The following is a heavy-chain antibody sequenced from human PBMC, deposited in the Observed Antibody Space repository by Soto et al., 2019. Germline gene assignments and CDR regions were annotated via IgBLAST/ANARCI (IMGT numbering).Heavy chain of an antibody. CDR1: GYTFTSHG. CDR3: ARTYCSSARCYSDY. CDR2: ISAYNGNT. V-gene: IGHV1-18*04. J-gene: IGHJ4*02. D-gene: IGHD2-2*01. Sequence: QVQLVQSGAEVKKPGASVKVSCKTSGYTFTSHGISWVRQAPGQGLEWMGWISAYNGNTNYAQKLQGRVTMTTDTATSTAYIELRSLRSDDTAVYYCARTYCSSARCYSDYWGQGTLVTVSS.